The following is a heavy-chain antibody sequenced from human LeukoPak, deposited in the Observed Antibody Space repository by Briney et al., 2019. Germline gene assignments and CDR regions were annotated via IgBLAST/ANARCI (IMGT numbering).Heavy chain of an antibody. CDR3: ARAPDSSGYYYGGFGD. Sequence: ASVKVSRKASGYTFTSYAMNWVRQAPGQGLEWMGWINTNTGNPTYAQGFTGRFVFSLDTSVSTAYLQISSLKAEDTAVYYCARAPDSSGYYYGGFGDWGQGTLVTVSS. D-gene: IGHD3-22*01. CDR2: INTNTGNP. CDR1: GYTFTSYA. J-gene: IGHJ4*02. V-gene: IGHV7-4-1*02.